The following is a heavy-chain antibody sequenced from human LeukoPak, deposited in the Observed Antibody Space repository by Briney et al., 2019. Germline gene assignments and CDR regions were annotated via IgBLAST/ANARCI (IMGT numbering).Heavy chain of an antibody. CDR1: GGSFSGYY. CDR3: TRVEETATTAAIIRKYSYYYYYMDV. V-gene: IGHV3-7*01. D-gene: IGHD4-11*01. J-gene: IGHJ6*03. CDR2: IKQDGSEK. Sequence: ETLSLTCAVYGGSFSGYYWSWIRQAPGKGLEWVANIKQDGSEKHYVDSVKGRFTISRDNAKNSLYLQMSSLRAEDTAVYYCTRVEETATTAAIIRKYSYYYYYMDVWGKGNTVTVSS.